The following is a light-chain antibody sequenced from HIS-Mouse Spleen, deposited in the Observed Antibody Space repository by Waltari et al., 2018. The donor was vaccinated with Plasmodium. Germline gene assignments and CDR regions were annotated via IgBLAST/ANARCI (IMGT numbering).Light chain of an antibody. CDR2: DVS. J-gene: IGLJ2*01. CDR3: SSYTSSSTLVV. V-gene: IGLV2-14*03. Sequence: QSALTQPASVSGSPGQSITISCTGTSSDVGGYNYVSWYQQPPGKAPKLMIDDVSNLPSGVSNRFAGAKSGNTASLTISGLQAEDEAEYYCSSYTSSSTLVVFGGGTKLTVL. CDR1: SSDVGGYNY.